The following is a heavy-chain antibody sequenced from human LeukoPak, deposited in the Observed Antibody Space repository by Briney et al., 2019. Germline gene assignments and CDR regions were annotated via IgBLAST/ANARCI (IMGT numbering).Heavy chain of an antibody. J-gene: IGHJ5*02. CDR1: GGTFLSHT. Sequence: SVKVSCKASGGTFLSHTFSWVRQAPGHGLEWIGKITPVIETAKYAQTFQGRVSIYTDKDTTTVYMDLSGLRPDDTAEYYCARVNLRGSNYNWFDPWGQGTRVIVSS. V-gene: IGHV1-69*08. CDR2: ITPVIETA. CDR3: ARVNLRGSNYNWFDP. D-gene: IGHD3-10*01.